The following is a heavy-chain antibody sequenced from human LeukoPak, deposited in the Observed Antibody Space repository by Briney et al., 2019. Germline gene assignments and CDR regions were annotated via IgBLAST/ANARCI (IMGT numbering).Heavy chain of an antibody. D-gene: IGHD5-18*01. CDR1: GFTFSSYW. CDR3: ARAWTGYSYGDY. V-gene: IGHV3-11*01. CDR2: ISGSGSTI. J-gene: IGHJ4*02. Sequence: GGSLRLSCAASGFTFSSYWMSWIRQAPGKGLEWVSYISGSGSTIYYADSVKGRFTISRDNAKNSLYLQMNSLRAEDTAVYYCARAWTGYSYGDYWGQGTLVTVSS.